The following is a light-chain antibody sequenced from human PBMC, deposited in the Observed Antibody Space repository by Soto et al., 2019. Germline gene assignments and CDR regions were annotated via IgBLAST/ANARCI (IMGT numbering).Light chain of an antibody. J-gene: IGKJ2*01. Sequence: EIVLTQSPGTLSLSPGERATLSCRASQSVSSSYLAWYQQKPGQAPRLLIYGASRRATGIPDRGSGSGSRTDITLTISSLEPEDVAVYYCHEYGRAPFTFGRGTKLEIK. CDR3: HEYGRAPFT. CDR2: GAS. CDR1: QSVSSSY. V-gene: IGKV3-20*01.